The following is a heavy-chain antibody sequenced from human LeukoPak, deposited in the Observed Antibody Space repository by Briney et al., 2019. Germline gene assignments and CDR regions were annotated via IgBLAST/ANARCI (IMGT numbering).Heavy chain of an antibody. CDR2: ISSSGGTT. CDR3: AKDRNAWPTNFDS. D-gene: IGHD5-24*01. Sequence: GGSLTLSCAASGFTFSTYAVNWVRQAPGKGLEWVAAISSSGGTTYYADSVKGRCGISRDNSKNTLYLLMSSLRAEDTAVYYCAKDRNAWPTNFDSWGQGTLVTVSA. CDR1: GFTFSTYA. V-gene: IGHV3-23*01. J-gene: IGHJ4*02.